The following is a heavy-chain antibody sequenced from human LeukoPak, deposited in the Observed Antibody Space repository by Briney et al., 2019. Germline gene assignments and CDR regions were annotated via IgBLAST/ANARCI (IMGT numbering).Heavy chain of an antibody. CDR1: GGSISSYY. J-gene: IGHJ4*02. D-gene: IGHD2-15*01. CDR2: IYYSGST. CDR3: ARSGYCSGGSCYEN. Sequence: KSSETLSLTCTVSGGSISSYYWSWIRQPPGKGLEWIGYIYYSGSTNYNPSLKSRVTISVDTSKNQFSLKLSSVTAADTAVYYCARSGYCSGGSCYENWGQGTLVTVSS. V-gene: IGHV4-59*01.